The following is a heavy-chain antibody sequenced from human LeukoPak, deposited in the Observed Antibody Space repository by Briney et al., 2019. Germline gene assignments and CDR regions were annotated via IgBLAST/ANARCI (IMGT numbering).Heavy chain of an antibody. D-gene: IGHD3-22*01. V-gene: IGHV4-39*01. Sequence: PSETLSLTCTVSGGSISSSSYYWGWIRQPPGKGLEWIGSIYYSGSTYYNPSLKSRVTISVDTSKNQFSLKLSSVTAADTAVYYCARVGDYYYDSSGYSDYWGQGTLVTVSS. CDR1: GGSISSSSYY. J-gene: IGHJ4*02. CDR2: IYYSGST. CDR3: ARVGDYYYDSSGYSDY.